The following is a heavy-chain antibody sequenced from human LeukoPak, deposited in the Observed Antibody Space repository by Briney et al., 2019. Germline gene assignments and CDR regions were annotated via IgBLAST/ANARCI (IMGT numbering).Heavy chain of an antibody. Sequence: PGGSLRLSCAASGFTFSSYGMHWVRQAPGKGLEWVAFIRYDGSNKYYADSVKGRFTISRDNSKNTLYLQMNSLRAEDTAVYYCARHVSENVWYFDDWGQGTLVTVSS. CDR3: ARHVSENVWYFDD. CDR2: IRYDGSNK. D-gene: IGHD2/OR15-2a*01. V-gene: IGHV3-30*02. CDR1: GFTFSSYG. J-gene: IGHJ4*02.